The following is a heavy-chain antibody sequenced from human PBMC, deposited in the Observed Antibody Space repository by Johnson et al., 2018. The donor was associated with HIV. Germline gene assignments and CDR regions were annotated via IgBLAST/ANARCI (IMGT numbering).Heavy chain of an antibody. V-gene: IGHV3-30*02. J-gene: IGHJ3*02. CDR1: GFTFSSYG. CDR2: IRYDGSDK. D-gene: IGHD3-16*01. Sequence: QVQLVESGGGVVQPGMSLRLSCAASGFTFSSYGMHWVRQAPGKGLEWVAFIRYDGSDKYYADSVKDRFTISRDNSKNTMYLQMNSLRAEDTAVYYCAKDKGVWGFDAFDIWGQGTMVTVSS. CDR3: AKDKGVWGFDAFDI.